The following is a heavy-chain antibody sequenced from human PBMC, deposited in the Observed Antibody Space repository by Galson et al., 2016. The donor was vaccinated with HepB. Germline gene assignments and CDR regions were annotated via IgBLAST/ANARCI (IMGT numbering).Heavy chain of an antibody. Sequence: SLRLSCAASGFAFSRSGMHWVRQAPGQGLEWLTMISYDGTNAFYKDSVKGRFTLSRDNSKNTLYLDMNSLSPDDSGVYCCARDRKDSGWWYFDFWGQGTLVTVSS. V-gene: IGHV3-30*03. D-gene: IGHD6-19*01. CDR3: ARDRKDSGWWYFDF. CDR2: ISYDGTNA. J-gene: IGHJ4*02. CDR1: GFAFSRSG.